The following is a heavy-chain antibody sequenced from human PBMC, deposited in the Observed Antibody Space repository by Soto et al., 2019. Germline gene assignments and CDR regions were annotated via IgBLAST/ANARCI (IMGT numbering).Heavy chain of an antibody. D-gene: IGHD5-12*01. CDR3: ARWSGYYYYFDY. J-gene: IGHJ4*02. Sequence: QVQLVQSGAEVKKPGASVKVSCEASGYTFNNYAMHWVRQAPGQRLEWMGYISGGNGNTKYSEKLEGRVAITRDTSASTDYLELSSLSSEDTAVYYCARWSGYYYYFDYWGQGTRVIVSS. CDR2: ISGGNGNT. V-gene: IGHV1-3*01. CDR1: GYTFNNYA.